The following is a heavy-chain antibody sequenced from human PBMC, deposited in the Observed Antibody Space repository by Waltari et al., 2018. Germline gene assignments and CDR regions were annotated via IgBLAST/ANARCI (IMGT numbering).Heavy chain of an antibody. CDR2: IYHSGST. D-gene: IGHD2-15*01. Sequence: QVQLQESGPGLVKPSETLSLTCTVSGYSISSGYYWGWIRQPPGKGLEWIGSIYHSGSTYYTPSLKSRVTRSVDTSKNQFSLKLSSVTAADTAVYYCARALYCSGGSCHRGAFDIWGQGTMVTVSS. J-gene: IGHJ3*02. V-gene: IGHV4-38-2*02. CDR1: GYSISSGYY. CDR3: ARALYCSGGSCHRGAFDI.